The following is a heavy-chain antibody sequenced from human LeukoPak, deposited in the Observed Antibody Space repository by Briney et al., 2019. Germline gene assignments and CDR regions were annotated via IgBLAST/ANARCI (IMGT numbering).Heavy chain of an antibody. CDR1: GYSLSTSYY. D-gene: IGHD3-22*01. CDR3: ARASNSGYYYFDY. J-gene: IGHJ4*02. V-gene: IGHV4-38-2*01. Sequence: SETLSLTCGVSGYSLSTSYYWGWIRQPPGKGLEWIGTIHHSGDTYYNPSLKSRVTTSLDTSKNQFSLHLSSVTAADTALYYCARASNSGYYYFDYWGQGTLVTVSS. CDR2: IHHSGDT.